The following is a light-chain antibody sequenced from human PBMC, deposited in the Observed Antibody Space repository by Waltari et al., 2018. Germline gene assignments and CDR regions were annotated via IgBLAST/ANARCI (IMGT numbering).Light chain of an antibody. CDR1: QRVYSDY. CDR2: GAS. Sequence: IVLTQSPGTLSLSPGERATLSCRASQRVYSDYLAGYQQKVGQAPRLLIYGASRRATGTPDRFAGSGSGTDFTLSISRVEPEGFAVFFCHQYGDTPPTFGPGTRVDIK. V-gene: IGKV3-20*01. J-gene: IGKJ3*01. CDR3: HQYGDTPPT.